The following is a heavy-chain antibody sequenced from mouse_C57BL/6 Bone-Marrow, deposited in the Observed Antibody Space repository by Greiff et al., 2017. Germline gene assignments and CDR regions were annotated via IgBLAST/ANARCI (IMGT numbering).Heavy chain of an antibody. CDR1: GFTFSSYG. V-gene: IGHV5-6*02. CDR3: ARQGANAMDY. J-gene: IGHJ4*01. CDR2: ISSGGSYT. Sequence: DVMLVESGGDLVKPGGSLKLSCAASGFTFSSYGMSWVRQTPDKRLEWVATISSGGSYTYYPDSVKGRFTISRDNAKNTLYLQMSSLKSEDTAMYYCARQGANAMDYWGQGTSVT.